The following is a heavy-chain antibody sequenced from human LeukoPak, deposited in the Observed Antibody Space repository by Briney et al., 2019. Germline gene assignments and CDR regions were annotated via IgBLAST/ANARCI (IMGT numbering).Heavy chain of an antibody. D-gene: IGHD3-22*01. CDR3: ARQRRDSSGYPYYFDY. Sequence: GGSLRLSCAASGFTFSSYEMNWVRQVPGKGLEWISYISSSGSTIYYADSVKGRFTISRDNAKNSLYLQMNSLRAEDTAVYYCARQRRDSSGYPYYFDYWGQGTLVTVSS. CDR1: GFTFSSYE. J-gene: IGHJ4*02. CDR2: ISSSGSTI. V-gene: IGHV3-48*03.